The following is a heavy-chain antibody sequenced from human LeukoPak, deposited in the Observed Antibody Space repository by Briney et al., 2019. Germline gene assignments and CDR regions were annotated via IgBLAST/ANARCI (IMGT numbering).Heavy chain of an antibody. CDR2: INPNSGGT. CDR1: GDTFTVDN. J-gene: IGHJ5*02. V-gene: IGHV1-2*02. CDR3: ARDGGEKLDP. D-gene: IGHD3-10*01. Sequence: ASLKVSCKASGDTFTVDNMHWVRQAPGQGLEWMGWINPNSGGTDYAKKFQGRVTMTRDTSITTAYMELSRLRSDDTAVYYCARDGGEKLDPWGQGTLVTVSS.